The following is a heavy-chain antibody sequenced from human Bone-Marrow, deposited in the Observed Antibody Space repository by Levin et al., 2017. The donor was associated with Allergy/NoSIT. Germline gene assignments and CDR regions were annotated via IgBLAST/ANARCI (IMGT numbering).Heavy chain of an antibody. V-gene: IGHV3-23*01. CDR3: VKAGGTYFRWFFDL. Sequence: AGGSLRLSCATSGFIFNDYAMSWVRQPPGKGLELVAIISGSGTSTYFADSVKGRFVISRDKSGNTLYLQMNKMRVEDTALYYCVKAGGTYFRWFFDLWGRGTPVTVAS. CDR1: GFIFNDYA. CDR2: ISGSGTST. D-gene: IGHD1-26*01. J-gene: IGHJ2*01.